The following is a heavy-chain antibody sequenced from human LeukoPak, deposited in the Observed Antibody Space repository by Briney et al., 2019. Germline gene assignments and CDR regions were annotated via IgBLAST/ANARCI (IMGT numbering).Heavy chain of an antibody. V-gene: IGHV1-69*04. CDR2: IIPILGIA. CDR3: ARDGDYGDYTDY. J-gene: IGHJ4*02. D-gene: IGHD4-17*01. CDR1: GYTFTSYG. Sequence: SVKVSCKASGYTFTSYGISWVRQAPGQGLEWMGRIIPILGIANYAQKFQGRVTITADKSTSTAYMELSSLRSEDTAVYYCARDGDYGDYTDYWGQGTLVTVSS.